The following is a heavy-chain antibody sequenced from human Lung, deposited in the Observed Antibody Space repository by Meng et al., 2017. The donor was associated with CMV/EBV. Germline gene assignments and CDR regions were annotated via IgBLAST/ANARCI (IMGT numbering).Heavy chain of an antibody. V-gene: IGHV4-34*01. CDR3: ARKDYYDISGHAFDI. J-gene: IGHJ3*02. CDR1: GGSFSGYY. D-gene: IGHD3-22*01. CDR2: INQSGST. Sequence: SDTLSLXCAVYGGSFSGYYWSWLRQPPGKGLEWIAEINQSGSTNRNPTLKSRVTIPVDTSKNLFSLNLTSVTAADTAVYYCARKDYYDISGHAFDIWGQGTXVTVSS.